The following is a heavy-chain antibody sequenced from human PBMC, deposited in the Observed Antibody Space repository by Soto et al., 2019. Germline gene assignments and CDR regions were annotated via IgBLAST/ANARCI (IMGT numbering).Heavy chain of an antibody. D-gene: IGHD6-19*01. CDR1: GGTFSSYA. CDR2: IIPIFGTA. CDR3: AREWLPSGWKFDY. V-gene: IGHV1-69*13. Sequence: SVKVSCKASGGTFSSYAISWVRQAPGQGLEWMGGIIPIFGTANCAQKFQGRVTITADESTSTAYMELNSLRAEDTAVYYCAREWLPSGWKFDYWGQGTLVNVSS. J-gene: IGHJ4*02.